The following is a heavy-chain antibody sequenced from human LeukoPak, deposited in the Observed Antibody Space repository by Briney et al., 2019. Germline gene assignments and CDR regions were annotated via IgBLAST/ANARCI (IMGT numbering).Heavy chain of an antibody. Sequence: GGSLRLSCAASGFTFSNAWMSWVRQAPGKGLEWVGRIKSKTDGGTTDYAAPVKGRFTISRDDSKNTLYLQMNSLRAEDTAVYYCAREAHSSPDAFDIWGQGTMVTVSS. V-gene: IGHV3-15*01. D-gene: IGHD6-13*01. CDR1: GFTFSNAW. CDR3: AREAHSSPDAFDI. CDR2: IKSKTDGGTT. J-gene: IGHJ3*02.